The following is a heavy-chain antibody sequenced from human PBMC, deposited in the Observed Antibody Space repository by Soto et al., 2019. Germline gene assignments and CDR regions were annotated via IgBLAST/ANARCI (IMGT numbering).Heavy chain of an antibody. J-gene: IGHJ4*02. CDR1: GDSFTTFY. D-gene: IGHD2-8*01. Sequence: LSLICTVSGDSFTTFYWSWIRQAPGKGLEWIGYIFYSGGTNYNPSLKSRVTMSIDTSKRQFSLNLTSVTAADTAVYYCAPRRYTHGVDHCGQGALVTICS. CDR2: IFYSGGT. V-gene: IGHV4-59*01. CDR3: APRRYTHGVDH.